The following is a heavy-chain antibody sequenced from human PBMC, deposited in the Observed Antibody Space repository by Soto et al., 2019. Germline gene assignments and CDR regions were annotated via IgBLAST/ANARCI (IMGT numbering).Heavy chain of an antibody. J-gene: IGHJ5*02. CDR3: ARANSGYHH. CDR2: IIPIFGTA. Sequence: GASVKVSCKASGGTFSSYAISWVRQAPGQGLEWMGGIIPIFGTANYAQKFRGRVTITADESTSTAYMELSSLRSEDTAVYYCARANSGYHHWGQGTQVTVSS. CDR1: GGTFSSYA. V-gene: IGHV1-69*13. D-gene: IGHD5-12*01.